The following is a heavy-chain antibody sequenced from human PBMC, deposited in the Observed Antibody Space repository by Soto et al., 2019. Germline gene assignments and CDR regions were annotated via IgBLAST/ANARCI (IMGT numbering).Heavy chain of an antibody. J-gene: IGHJ4*02. Sequence: EVQLVETGGGLIQPGGSLRLSCAASGFTVSSNSMSWVRQAPGKGLEWVSVIYSGGSTYYADSVKGRFTISRDNSKNTLYLQMNSLRAEDTAVYYCARDRYGDYVDSWGQGTLVTVSS. V-gene: IGHV3-53*02. CDR1: GFTVSSNS. D-gene: IGHD4-17*01. CDR3: ARDRYGDYVDS. CDR2: IYSGGST.